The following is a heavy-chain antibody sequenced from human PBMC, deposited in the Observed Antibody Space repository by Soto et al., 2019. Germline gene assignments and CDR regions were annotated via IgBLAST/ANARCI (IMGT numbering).Heavy chain of an antibody. CDR3: AKGGTTVVTDFDY. J-gene: IGHJ4*01. Sequence: GGSLRLSCGASGITFSTYSMRWVRQAQGKGLEWASSISGSGGTTYYADSVKGRFTISRDKSKNTLFLQMNSLRVEDTALYYCAKGGTTVVTDFDYWGHGALVTVSS. CDR1: GITFSTYS. CDR2: ISGSGGTT. D-gene: IGHD4-17*01. V-gene: IGHV3-23*01.